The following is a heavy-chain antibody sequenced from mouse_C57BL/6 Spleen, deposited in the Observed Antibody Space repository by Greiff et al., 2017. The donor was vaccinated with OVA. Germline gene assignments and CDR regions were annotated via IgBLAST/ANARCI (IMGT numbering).Heavy chain of an antibody. Sequence: DVKLEESGPGFVKPSQSLSLTCSVSGYSITSGYYWNWLRQFPGNKLEWMGYISYDGSNNYHPSLKIRISISRDTAKNQLFLKLNYVATEDTATYYCAREEPLSYWGNGTLVT. CDR2: ISYDGSN. J-gene: IGHJ3*01. V-gene: IGHV3-6*01. CDR1: GYSITSGYY. CDR3: AREEPLSY.